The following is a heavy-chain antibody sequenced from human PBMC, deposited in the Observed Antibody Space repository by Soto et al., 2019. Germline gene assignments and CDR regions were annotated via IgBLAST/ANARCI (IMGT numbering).Heavy chain of an antibody. J-gene: IGHJ6*02. CDR2: IGESGTPT. D-gene: IGHD2-2*01. Sequence: EVQLLESGGGLVQPGGSLRLSCAASGFIFSSYAMKWVRQAPGKGLEWVSLIGESGTPTYYAVSVKGRFTISRDNSGNTLFLEMYSLRAEDTAVYYCARYIPGVRYYGMDVWGQGPTVAVSS. V-gene: IGHV3-23*01. CDR1: GFIFSSYA. CDR3: ARYIPGVRYYGMDV.